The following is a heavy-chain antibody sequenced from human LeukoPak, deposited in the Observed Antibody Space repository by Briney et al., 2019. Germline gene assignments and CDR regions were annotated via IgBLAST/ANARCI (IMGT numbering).Heavy chain of an antibody. CDR3: ARGLFPRDTAMAPNWFDP. Sequence: PSETLSLTCTVSGGSISSYSWSWIRQPPGKGLEWIGYIYHSGSTYYNPSLKSRVTISVDRSKNQFSLKLSSVTAADTAVYYCARGLFPRDTAMAPNWFDPWGQGTLVTVSS. CDR2: IYHSGST. J-gene: IGHJ5*02. CDR1: GGSISSYS. D-gene: IGHD5-18*01. V-gene: IGHV4-30-2*01.